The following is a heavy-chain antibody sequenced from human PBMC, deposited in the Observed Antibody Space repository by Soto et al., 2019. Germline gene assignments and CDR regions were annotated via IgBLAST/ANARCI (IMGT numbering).Heavy chain of an antibody. CDR1: GFTFSSYA. V-gene: IGHV3-23*01. D-gene: IGHD3-3*01. Sequence: PGGSLRLSCAASGFTFSSYAMSWVRQAPGKGLEWVSAISGSGGSTYYADSVKGRFTISRDNSKNTLYLQMNSLRAEDTAVYYCAKPGRASSGSLHYYGVDVWGQGTTVTVSS. CDR2: ISGSGGST. CDR3: AKPGRASSGSLHYYGVDV. J-gene: IGHJ6*02.